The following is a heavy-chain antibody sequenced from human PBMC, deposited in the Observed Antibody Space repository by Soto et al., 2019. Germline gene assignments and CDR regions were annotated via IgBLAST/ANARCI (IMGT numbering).Heavy chain of an antibody. V-gene: IGHV3-30*18. J-gene: IGHJ4*02. D-gene: IGHD5-18*01. CDR1: GFTFSSYG. CDR2: ISYDGSNK. Sequence: PGGSLRLSCAASGFTFSSYGMHWVRQAPGKGLEWVAVISYDGSNKYYADSVKGRFTISRDNSKNTLYLQMNSLRAEDTAVYYCAKDRSVTAMAGFDYWGQGTLVTLSS. CDR3: AKDRSVTAMAGFDY.